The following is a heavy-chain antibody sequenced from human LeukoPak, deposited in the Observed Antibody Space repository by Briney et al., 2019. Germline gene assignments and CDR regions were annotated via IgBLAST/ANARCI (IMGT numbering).Heavy chain of an antibody. V-gene: IGHV1-2*02. CDR1: GYSLSDYY. Sequence: ASVKVSCKASGYSLSDYYMHWVRQAPGQGLEWMGWINPNSGGTNYAQKFQGRVTMTRDTSISTAYMELSRLRSDDTAVYYCARWGRSIVGATIDYWGQGTLVTVSS. CDR3: ARWGRSIVGATIDY. D-gene: IGHD1-26*01. CDR2: INPNSGGT. J-gene: IGHJ4*02.